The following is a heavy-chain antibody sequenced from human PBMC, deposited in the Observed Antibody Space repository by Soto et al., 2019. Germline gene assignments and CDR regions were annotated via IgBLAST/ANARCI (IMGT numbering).Heavy chain of an antibody. J-gene: IGHJ4*02. V-gene: IGHV3-23*01. CDR2: ISASGAST. CDR1: GFTFSNYG. CDR3: AKGAGINWPHSGYCDY. Sequence: GGSLRLSCAASGFTFSNYGMSWVRHAPGKGLEWVSAISASGASTIYADSVKGRFTISRDNSRNTLYLQMNSLRAEDTAVYYCAKGAGINWPHSGYCDYWGQGTLVTVSS. D-gene: IGHD1-1*01.